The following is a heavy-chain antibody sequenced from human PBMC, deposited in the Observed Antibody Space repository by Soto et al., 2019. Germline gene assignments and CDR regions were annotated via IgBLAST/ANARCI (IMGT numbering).Heavy chain of an antibody. J-gene: IGHJ6*02. D-gene: IGHD5-18*01. V-gene: IGHV3-23*01. CDR2: ISGSGGST. Sequence: PGGALRLSRAAPGFTFCSYALSWVRPAPGEGVEWVSAISGSGGSTYYADSVKGRFTISRDNSKNTLYLQMNSLRAEDTAVYYCAKDVDTAMARDYYYGMDVWGQGTTVTVSS. CDR1: GFTFCSYA. CDR3: AKDVDTAMARDYYYGMDV.